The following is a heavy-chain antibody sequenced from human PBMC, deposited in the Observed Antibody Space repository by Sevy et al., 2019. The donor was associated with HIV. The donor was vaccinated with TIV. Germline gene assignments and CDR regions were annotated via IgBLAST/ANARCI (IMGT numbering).Heavy chain of an antibody. D-gene: IGHD6-13*01. CDR2: IYYSGST. V-gene: IGHV4-59*08. J-gene: IGHJ6*03. CDR3: ARLISPYSGSWSYYYYMDV. Sequence: SETLSLTCTVSGGSISSYYWSWIRQPPGKGLEWIGYIYYSGSTNYNPSLKSRVTISVDTSKNQFSLKLSSVTAADTAVYYCARLISPYSGSWSYYYYMDVWGKGTTVTVSS. CDR1: GGSISSYY.